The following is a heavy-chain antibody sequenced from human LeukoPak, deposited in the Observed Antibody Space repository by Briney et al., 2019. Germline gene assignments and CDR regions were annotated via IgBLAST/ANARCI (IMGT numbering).Heavy chain of an antibody. Sequence: GASVKVSCKASGYTFTSYDINWVRQATGQGLEWMGWMNPNSGNTGYAQKFQGRVTMTRNTSISTAYMGLSSLRSEDTAVYYCARGFEGRSSSWRNYYYYYMDVWGKGTTVTVSS. D-gene: IGHD6-13*01. CDR3: ARGFEGRSSSWRNYYYYYMDV. V-gene: IGHV1-8*01. CDR2: MNPNSGNT. J-gene: IGHJ6*03. CDR1: GYTFTSYD.